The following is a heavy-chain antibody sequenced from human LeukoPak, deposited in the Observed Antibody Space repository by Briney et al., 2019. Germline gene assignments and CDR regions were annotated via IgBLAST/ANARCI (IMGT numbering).Heavy chain of an antibody. J-gene: IGHJ4*02. Sequence: SETLSLTCTVPGGSISSSSYYWGWIRQPPGKGLEWIGSIYYSGSTYYNPSLKSRVTISVDTSKNQFSLKLSPVTAADTAVYYCARGRWELFRYYFDYWGQGTLVTVSS. D-gene: IGHD1-26*01. CDR2: IYYSGST. V-gene: IGHV4-39*01. CDR3: ARGRWELFRYYFDY. CDR1: GGSISSSSYY.